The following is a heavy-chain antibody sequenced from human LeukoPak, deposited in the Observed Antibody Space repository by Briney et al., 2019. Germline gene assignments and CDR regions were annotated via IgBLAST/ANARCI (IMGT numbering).Heavy chain of an antibody. CDR2: ISSSSSTI. V-gene: IGHV3-48*02. CDR1: GFTFSSYS. J-gene: IGHJ4*02. D-gene: IGHD4-17*01. CDR3: ARDSTVTTSPYFDY. Sequence: PGGSLRLSCAASGFTFSSYSMKWVRQAPGKGLEWVSYISSSSSTIYYADSVKGRFTISRDNAKNSLYLQMNSLRDEDTAVYYCARDSTVTTSPYFDYWGQGTLVTVSS.